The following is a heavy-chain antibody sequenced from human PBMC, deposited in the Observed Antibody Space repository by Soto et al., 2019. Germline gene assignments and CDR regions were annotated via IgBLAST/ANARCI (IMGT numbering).Heavy chain of an antibody. CDR2: IIPIIGTA. J-gene: IGHJ4*02. CDR3: ARTMRWLQTMDYFDY. D-gene: IGHD5-12*01. Sequence: QVQLVQSGAEVKKPGSSVNVSCKASGGTFSNYAISWVRQAPGQGLAWMGGIIPIIGTANYAQKFQGRVTITADESTSTSYMELSGLRSEDTALYYCARTMRWLQTMDYFDYWGQGTLVTVSS. CDR1: GGTFSNYA. V-gene: IGHV1-69*01.